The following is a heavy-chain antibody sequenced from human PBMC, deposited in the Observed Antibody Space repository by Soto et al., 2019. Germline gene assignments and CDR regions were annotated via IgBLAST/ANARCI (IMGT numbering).Heavy chain of an antibody. Sequence: PGGSPRIFCAASGYTFRTYTMHCVRQAPWKGLEWFSSITSSISDKYYAASVKGRFSISRDNAKNSLFLQMNSLRADDTAVYYCARPPWGGLDVWGQGTTVTVSS. J-gene: IGHJ6*02. D-gene: IGHD7-27*01. CDR3: ARPPWGGLDV. CDR1: GYTFRTYT. CDR2: ITSSISDK. V-gene: IGHV3-21*01.